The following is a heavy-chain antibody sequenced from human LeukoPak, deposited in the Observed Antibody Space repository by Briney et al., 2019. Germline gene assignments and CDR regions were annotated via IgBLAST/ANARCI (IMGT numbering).Heavy chain of an antibody. Sequence: KPSETLSLTCTVSGGSISSYYWSWLRQPAGKGLEWIGRIYTSGSTNCNPSLKSRVAMSVDTSKNQFSLKLSSVTAADTAVYYCARDLTDFWSVLWGQGTLVTVSS. CDR1: GGSISSYY. CDR3: ARDLTDFWSVL. CDR2: IYTSGST. V-gene: IGHV4-4*07. J-gene: IGHJ4*02. D-gene: IGHD3-3*01.